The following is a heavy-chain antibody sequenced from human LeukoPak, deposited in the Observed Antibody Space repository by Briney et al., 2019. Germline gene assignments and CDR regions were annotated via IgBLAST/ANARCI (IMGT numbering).Heavy chain of an antibody. J-gene: IGHJ4*02. Sequence: EGSLRLSCAASGFTFSSYAMHWVRQAPGKGLEWVAVISYDGSNKYYADSVKGRFTIFRDNSKNTLYLQMHSLRAEDTAIYYCAANFDFWGQGTLVTVSS. CDR3: AANFDF. CDR1: GFTFSSYA. V-gene: IGHV3-30-3*01. CDR2: ISYDGSNK.